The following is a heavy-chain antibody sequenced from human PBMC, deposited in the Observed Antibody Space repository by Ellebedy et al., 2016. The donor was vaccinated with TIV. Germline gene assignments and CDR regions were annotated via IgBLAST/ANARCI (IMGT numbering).Heavy chain of an antibody. CDR3: ARQAIVAVVGEYFYGMDV. J-gene: IGHJ6*02. CDR2: INYSGST. Sequence: MPGGSLRLSCTVSGGSTRATSFYWGWIRQSPGKGLEWIGNINYSGSTHYNSSLKRRLTISVDTSKNNFSLNLSTVTAADTGVYFCARQAIVAVVGEYFYGMDVWGPGTTVTVSS. CDR1: GGSTRATSFY. V-gene: IGHV4-39*01. D-gene: IGHD2-21*01.